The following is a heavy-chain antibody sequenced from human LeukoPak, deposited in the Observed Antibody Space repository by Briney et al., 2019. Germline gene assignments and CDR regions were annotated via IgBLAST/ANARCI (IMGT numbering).Heavy chain of an antibody. CDR3: ARGDYGDYAWYFDL. Sequence: GGSLRLSCAASGFTFSSYAMHWVRQAPGKGLEWVAIISSDGRTKYYADSVKGRFTISRDNSKNTVYLQMNSLRAEDTAVYYCARGDYGDYAWYFDLWGRGTLVTVSS. D-gene: IGHD4-17*01. CDR2: ISSDGRTK. CDR1: GFTFSSYA. J-gene: IGHJ2*01. V-gene: IGHV3-30*04.